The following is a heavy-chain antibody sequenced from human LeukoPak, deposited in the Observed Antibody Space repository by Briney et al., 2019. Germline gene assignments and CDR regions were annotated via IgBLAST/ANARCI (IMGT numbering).Heavy chain of an antibody. CDR3: ARGNRRLAYYGSGARLPFDS. D-gene: IGHD3-10*01. Sequence: SETLSLTCIVHGGTFSGHCWSWFRQPPGGGLEWIGEISHVGSPNYSPSVKSRITIVVDTSNNHFSLELRSVTAADTAMYYCARGNRRLAYYGSGARLPFDSWGQGTLVSVSS. V-gene: IGHV4-34*01. J-gene: IGHJ4*02. CDR2: ISHVGSP. CDR1: GGTFSGHC.